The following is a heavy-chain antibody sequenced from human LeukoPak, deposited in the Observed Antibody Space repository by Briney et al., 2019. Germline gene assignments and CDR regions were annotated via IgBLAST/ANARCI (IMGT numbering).Heavy chain of an antibody. CDR1: GFTFSEYD. D-gene: IGHD7-27*01. CDR3: VKGNWGDC. CDR2: IHSSADNT. Sequence: GGSLRLSYATSGFTFSEYDMNWVRQAPGKGLEWVSSIHSSADNTYYADSVKGRFTISRDNSKNTVHLQMDSLRVDDTAIYFCVKGNWGDCWGQGTQVTVS. V-gene: IGHV3-23*01. J-gene: IGHJ4*02.